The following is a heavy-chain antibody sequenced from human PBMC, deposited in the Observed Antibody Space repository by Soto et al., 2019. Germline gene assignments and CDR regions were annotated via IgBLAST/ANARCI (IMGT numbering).Heavy chain of an antibody. Sequence: GESLKISCAASGFTFSSYAMSWVRQAPGKGLEWVSAISGSGGSTYYADSVKGRFTISRDNSKNTLYLQMNSLRAEDTAVYYCAKDRAAAAIYPFDYWGQGTLVTVSS. CDR3: AKDRAAAAIYPFDY. CDR1: GFTFSSYA. D-gene: IGHD6-13*01. V-gene: IGHV3-23*01. J-gene: IGHJ4*02. CDR2: ISGSGGST.